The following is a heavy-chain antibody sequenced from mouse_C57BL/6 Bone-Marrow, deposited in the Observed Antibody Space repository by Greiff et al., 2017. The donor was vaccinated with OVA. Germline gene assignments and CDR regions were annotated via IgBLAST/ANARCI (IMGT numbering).Heavy chain of an antibody. D-gene: IGHD2-4*01. CDR2: ILPGSGST. Sequence: QVQPQQSGAELMKPGASVKLSCKATGYPLTGHWIARVKQRPGHGLEWIGEILPGSGSTNYNEKFQGKATFTADTSSNTANMQLSSLTTEDSAIYYGARKDDCDKAWFAYWGQGTLVTVAA. V-gene: IGHV1-9*01. J-gene: IGHJ3*01. CDR3: ARKDDCDKAWFAY. CDR1: GYPLTGHW.